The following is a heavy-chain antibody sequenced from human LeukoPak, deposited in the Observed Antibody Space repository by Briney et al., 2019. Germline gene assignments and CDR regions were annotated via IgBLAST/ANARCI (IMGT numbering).Heavy chain of an antibody. CDR1: GYTLTELS. V-gene: IGHV1-24*01. Sequence: ASVKVSCKVSGYTLTELSMLWVRQAPGKGLEWVGGFDPEDGETIYAQKFQGRVTMTEDTSTDTAYMELSSLRSEDTAVYYCAVDTGAYCGGDCPGYWGQGTLVTVSS. CDR2: FDPEDGET. J-gene: IGHJ4*02. D-gene: IGHD2-21*02. CDR3: AVDTGAYCGGDCPGY.